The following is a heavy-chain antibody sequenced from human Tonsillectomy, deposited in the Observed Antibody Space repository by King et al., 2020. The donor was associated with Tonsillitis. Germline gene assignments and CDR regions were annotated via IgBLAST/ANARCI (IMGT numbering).Heavy chain of an antibody. CDR1: GYSFTSYW. D-gene: IGHD6-19*01. V-gene: IGHV5-10-1*01. CDR2: IDPSDSYT. Sequence: VQLVESGAEVKKPGESLRISCKGSGYSFTSYWISWVRQTPGKGLEWMGSIDPSDSYTNYSPSFQGHITIPADKSITTAYLQWSSLKASDTAMYYCASLRGTECIAVAGIPRSDPCGQGTLVTVSS. CDR3: ASLRGTECIAVAGIPRSDP. J-gene: IGHJ5*02.